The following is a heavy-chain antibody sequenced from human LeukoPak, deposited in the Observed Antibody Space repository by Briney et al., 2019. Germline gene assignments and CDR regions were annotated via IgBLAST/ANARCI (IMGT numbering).Heavy chain of an antibody. CDR1: GFTFSSYA. V-gene: IGHV3-30-3*01. D-gene: IGHD3-9*01. CDR2: ISYDGSNK. J-gene: IGHJ3*02. CDR3: ARDREPYYDIPHAFDI. Sequence: GGSLRLSCAASGFTFSSYAMHWVRQAPGKGLEWVAVISYDGSNKYYADSVKGRFTISRDNSKNTLHLQMNSLRAEDTAVYYCARDREPYYDIPHAFDIWGQGTMVTVSS.